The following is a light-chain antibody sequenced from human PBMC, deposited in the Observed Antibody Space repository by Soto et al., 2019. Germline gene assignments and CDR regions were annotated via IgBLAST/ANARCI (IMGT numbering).Light chain of an antibody. V-gene: IGKV3-15*01. J-gene: IGKJ1*01. CDR1: QSVDSK. CDR2: GAS. Sequence: EIVMTQSPATLSVSPGESATLSCRASQSVDSKLAWYQQKPGQCPRRLIYGASSRATCIPARFSGSESGTEVTRTISSLQSEHFGVYYCQHYSTWLWTFGQGNKVELK. CDR3: QHYSTWLWT.